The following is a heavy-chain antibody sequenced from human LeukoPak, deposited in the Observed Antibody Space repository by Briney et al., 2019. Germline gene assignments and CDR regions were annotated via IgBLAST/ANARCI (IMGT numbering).Heavy chain of an antibody. J-gene: IGHJ4*02. Sequence: GGSLRLSCAVSGFTFTTYWMSWVRQAPGKGLEWVANIKHDGSEKNYVDSVKGRFTICRDNSKNTLYLQMNSIRAEDRAVYSCAKLGTSSGWYSSFAYSGQGTLVTVSS. CDR2: IKHDGSEK. D-gene: IGHD6-19*01. V-gene: IGHV3-7*03. CDR1: GFTFTTYW. CDR3: AKLGTSSGWYSSFAY.